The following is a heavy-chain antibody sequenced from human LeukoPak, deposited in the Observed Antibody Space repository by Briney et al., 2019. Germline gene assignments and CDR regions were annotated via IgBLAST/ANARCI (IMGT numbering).Heavy chain of an antibody. J-gene: IGHJ6*02. CDR2: IYYSGRT. V-gene: IGHV4-31*03. D-gene: IGHD4-17*01. Sequence: PSQTLSLTCTVSGGSISSGGYYWSWIRQHPGKGLEWIGYIYYSGRTYYNPSLKSRVTISVDTSKNQFSLKLSSVTAADTAVYYCARDRGTVTTNYYYGMDVWGQGTTVTVSS. CDR1: GGSISSGGYY. CDR3: ARDRGTVTTNYYYGMDV.